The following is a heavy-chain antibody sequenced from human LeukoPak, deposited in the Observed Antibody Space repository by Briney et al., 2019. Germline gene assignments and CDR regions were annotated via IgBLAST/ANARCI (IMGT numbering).Heavy chain of an antibody. CDR2: IYSGGST. Sequence: GGSLRLSCAASGFTVSSNYMSWVRQAPGKGLEWVSVIYSGGSTYYADSVKGRFTISRDNFKNTLYLQMNSLRAEDTAVYYCARDFGPRARVDYYYYYGMDVWGQGTTVTVSS. CDR3: ARDFGPRARVDYYYYYGMDV. D-gene: IGHD3-3*01. CDR1: GFTVSSNY. V-gene: IGHV3-66*01. J-gene: IGHJ6*02.